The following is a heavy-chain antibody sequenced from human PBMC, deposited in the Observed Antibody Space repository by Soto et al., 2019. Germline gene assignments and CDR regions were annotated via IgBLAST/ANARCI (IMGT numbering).Heavy chain of an antibody. V-gene: IGHV3-48*03. D-gene: IGHD2-21*01. CDR2: IATGGDRI. CDR3: AGEHVLMFDSYDAFNV. CDR1: GFALDTYD. J-gene: IGHJ3*01. Sequence: EEQLVESGGDLVQPGGSLRLSCTSSGFALDTYDMNWVRLAPGKDLEWISHIATGGDRIYYADSVKGRFTISRDNARNSLYLQMNSLRDADTALYYCAGEHVLMFDSYDAFNVWGQGTLVTVSS.